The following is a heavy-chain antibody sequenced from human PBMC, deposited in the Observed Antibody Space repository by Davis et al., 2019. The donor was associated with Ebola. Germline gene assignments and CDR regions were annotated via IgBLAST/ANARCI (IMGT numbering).Heavy chain of an antibody. V-gene: IGHV3-23*01. CDR2: ISASDGTI. CDR3: AKDLGRTSGSNE. D-gene: IGHD1-26*01. J-gene: IGHJ3*01. CDR1: GFTFSRHG. Sequence: ESLKIYCVASGFTFSRHGMHWVRQAPGKGLEWVASISASDGTIKYAESVKGRFTISRDNAKSTLFLQISSLRAEDTAVYYCAKDLGRTSGSNEWGQGTVVTVSS.